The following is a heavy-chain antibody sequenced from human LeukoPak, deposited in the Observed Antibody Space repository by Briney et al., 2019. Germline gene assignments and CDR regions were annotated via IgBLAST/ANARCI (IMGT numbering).Heavy chain of an antibody. CDR1: GXAVSSND. CDR2: IYVGGRT. CDR3: ARDLGDGEFDS. J-gene: IGHJ4*02. V-gene: IGHV3-53*01. Sequence: GGSLRLSCAASGXAVSSNDVSWVRQAPGKGLKWVSTIYVGGRTYYADSVKGRFTISRDDSKNTVYLQMNSLRAEDTATYFCARDLGDGEFDSWGQGTLVTVSS. D-gene: IGHD3-10*01.